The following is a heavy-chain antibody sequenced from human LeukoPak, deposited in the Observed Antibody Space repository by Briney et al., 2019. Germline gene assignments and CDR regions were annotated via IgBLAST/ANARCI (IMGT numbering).Heavy chain of an antibody. Sequence: SVKVSCKTSGGTFSSYTISWVRQAPGQGLEWMGRIIPILGIANYAQKFQGRVTITADKSTSTAYMELSSLRSEDTAVYYCARAIFGVVIKDENAFDIWGQGTMVTVSS. D-gene: IGHD3-3*01. CDR1: GGTFSSYT. CDR2: IIPILGIA. V-gene: IGHV1-69*02. J-gene: IGHJ3*02. CDR3: ARAIFGVVIKDENAFDI.